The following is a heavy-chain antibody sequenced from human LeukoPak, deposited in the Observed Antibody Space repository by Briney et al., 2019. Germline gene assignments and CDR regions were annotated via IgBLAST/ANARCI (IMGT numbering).Heavy chain of an antibody. D-gene: IGHD2-15*01. J-gene: IGHJ3*02. CDR3: ARAHKPTCSGGSCRFDAFDI. V-gene: IGHV1-69*06. CDR1: GGTFSSYA. Sequence: ASVKVSCKASGGTFSSYAISWVRQAPGQGLEWMGGIIPIFGTANYAKKFQGRVTTTADKSTSTAYMELSSLRSEDTAVYYCARAHKPTCSGGSCRFDAFDIWGQGTMVTISS. CDR2: IIPIFGTA.